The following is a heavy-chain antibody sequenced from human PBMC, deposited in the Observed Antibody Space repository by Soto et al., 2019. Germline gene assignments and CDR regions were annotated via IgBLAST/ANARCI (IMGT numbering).Heavy chain of an antibody. D-gene: IGHD6-13*01. CDR3: VRAAARGDS. Sequence: GGSLRLSCEASGFYFSGYWMHWVRQVPGKGLVWVSRINTDGSDTLYADSVKGRFTISRDNTKNTLYLQMSSLRAEDTAIYYCVRAAARGDSWGQGTLVTVSS. CDR2: INTDGSDT. V-gene: IGHV3-74*01. CDR1: GFYFSGYW. J-gene: IGHJ4*02.